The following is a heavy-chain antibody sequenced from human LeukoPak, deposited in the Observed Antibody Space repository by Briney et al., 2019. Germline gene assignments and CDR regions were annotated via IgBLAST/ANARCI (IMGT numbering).Heavy chain of an antibody. Sequence: GGSLRLSCAASGFTFSSYSMNWVRQAPGKGLEWVSSISSSSSYIYYADSVKGRFTIPRDNAKNSLYLQMNSLRAEDTAVYYCARGGYYYDSSGYYEEFQHWGQGTLVTVSS. J-gene: IGHJ1*01. CDR3: ARGGYYYDSSGYYEEFQH. CDR2: ISSSSSYI. V-gene: IGHV3-21*01. CDR1: GFTFSSYS. D-gene: IGHD3-22*01.